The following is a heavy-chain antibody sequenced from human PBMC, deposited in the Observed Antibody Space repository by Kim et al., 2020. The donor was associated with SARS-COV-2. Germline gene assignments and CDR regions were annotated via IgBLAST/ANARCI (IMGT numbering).Heavy chain of an antibody. CDR3: ARGDDTSGYQFDY. D-gene: IGHD3-22*01. V-gene: IGHV4-39*07. J-gene: IGHJ4*02. CDR1: GGSINSSSYY. Sequence: SETLSLTCTVSGGSINSSSYYWGWIRQPPGKGLEWIGSIYYSGRTYCNPSLKSRVTISVDTPNNQFSLRLMSVTAADTAVYYCARGDDTSGYQFDYWGQGTLVTVSS. CDR2: IYYSGRT.